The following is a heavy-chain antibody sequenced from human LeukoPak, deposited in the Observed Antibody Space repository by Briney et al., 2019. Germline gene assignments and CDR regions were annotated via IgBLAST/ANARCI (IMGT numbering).Heavy chain of an antibody. D-gene: IGHD6-6*01. CDR1: GFTFDDYA. CDR3: AKAVKRSSSSGYFDY. V-gene: IGHV3-43D*03. J-gene: IGHJ4*02. Sequence: GGSLRLSCAASGFTFDDYAMHWVRQAPGKGLEWVSLISWDGGSTYYADSVKGRFTISRDNSKNSLHLQMNSLRAEDTALYYCAKAVKRSSSSGYFDYWGQGTLVTVSS. CDR2: ISWDGGST.